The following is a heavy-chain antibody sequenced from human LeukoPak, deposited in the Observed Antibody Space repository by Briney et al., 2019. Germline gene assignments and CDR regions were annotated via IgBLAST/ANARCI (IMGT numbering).Heavy chain of an antibody. CDR3: AREWELIPFQH. CDR1: GYTFTGYY. V-gene: IGHV1-2*02. CDR2: INPNSGGT. Sequence: ASVKVSCKASGYTFTGYYMHWVRQAPGQGLEWMGWINPNSGGTNYAQKFQGRASMTRDTSISTAYMELSRLRSDDTAVYYCAREWELIPFQHWGQGTLVTVSS. J-gene: IGHJ1*01. D-gene: IGHD1-26*01.